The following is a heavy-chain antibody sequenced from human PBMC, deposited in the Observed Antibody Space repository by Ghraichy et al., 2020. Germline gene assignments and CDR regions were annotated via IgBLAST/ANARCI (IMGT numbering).Heavy chain of an antibody. V-gene: IGHV3-53*01. D-gene: IGHD2/OR15-2a*01. Sequence: GGSLRLSCAASGFTVSRNYMTWVRQAPGKGLEWVSVIYSGGSTYDADSVKGRFTISRDKSKNTLYLQGNSLRAEDTAVYFCARWSFPYYFDYWGQGTLVSVSS. CDR2: IYSGGST. CDR1: GFTVSRNY. CDR3: ARWSFPYYFDY. J-gene: IGHJ4*02.